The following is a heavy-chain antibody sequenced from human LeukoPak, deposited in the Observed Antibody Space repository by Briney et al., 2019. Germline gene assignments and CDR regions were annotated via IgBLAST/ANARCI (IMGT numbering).Heavy chain of an antibody. CDR1: GYTFTSYD. V-gene: IGHV1-8*03. J-gene: IGHJ4*02. CDR2: MNPNSGNT. D-gene: IGHD3-10*01. CDR3: ARDLFYSVSGTYYNVGRVFNY. Sequence: ASVKVSCKASGYTFTSYDINWVRQATGQGLEWMGWMNPNSGNTGYAQKFQGRVTITRNTSISTAYMELSSLRSEDTAVYYCARDLFYSVSGTYYNVGRVFNYWGQGTLVTVSS.